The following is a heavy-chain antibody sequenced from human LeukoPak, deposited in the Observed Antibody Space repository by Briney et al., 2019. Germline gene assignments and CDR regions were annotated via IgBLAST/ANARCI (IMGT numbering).Heavy chain of an antibody. J-gene: IGHJ4*02. D-gene: IGHD2-15*01. CDR2: MNPDSTNT. CDR3: ARVPSLGYCSGGSCYRFDH. CDR1: GYTFASYD. Sequence: ASVKVSCKASGYTFASYDINWVRQAPGQGLEWMGSMNPDSTNTGYAQKFQGRVTMTRDTSMSTAYMELSSLTSEDTAVYYCARVPSLGYCSGGSCYRFDHWGQGTPVAVSS. V-gene: IGHV1-8*01.